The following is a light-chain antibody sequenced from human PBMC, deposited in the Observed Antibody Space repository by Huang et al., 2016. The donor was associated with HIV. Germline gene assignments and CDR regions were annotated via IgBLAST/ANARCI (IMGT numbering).Light chain of an antibody. Sequence: DIVMTQTPLSLSVTPGQPASISCTSSQSLLHSDGKTYLDWYLQKGGQSPQLLSYEVSNRFSGVPDRFSGSGSGTDFTLKISRMEAEDVGVYYCMQSIQLPLTFGGGTKVEIK. V-gene: IGKV2D-29*02. CDR1: QSLLHSDGKTY. CDR3: MQSIQLPLT. CDR2: EVS. J-gene: IGKJ4*01.